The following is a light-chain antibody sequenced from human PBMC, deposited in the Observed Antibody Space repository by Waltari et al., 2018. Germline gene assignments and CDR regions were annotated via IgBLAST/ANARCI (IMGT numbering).Light chain of an antibody. J-gene: IGKJ1*01. Sequence: DIQMTQSPSSLSASVGDRVTITCRASQYIDTYLNWYQQKSGKAPELLIYTASTLHSGVSSRFSGSGSGTDFTLTISSLQPEDFAIYYCQQSYSFPRFGQGTKVEIK. CDR2: TAS. CDR1: QYIDTY. V-gene: IGKV1-39*01. CDR3: QQSYSFPR.